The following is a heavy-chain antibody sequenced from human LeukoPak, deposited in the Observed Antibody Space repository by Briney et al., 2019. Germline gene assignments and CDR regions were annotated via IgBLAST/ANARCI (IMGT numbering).Heavy chain of an antibody. Sequence: GGSLRLSCAASGFTFSSYWMSWVRQAPGKGLEWVASIKQDGSEKYYVDSVKGRFTISRDNSKNSLYLQMNSLRAEDTAVYYCARDGVRDGLYFDYWGQGTLVTVSS. V-gene: IGHV3-7*01. CDR2: IKQDGSEK. CDR3: ARDGVRDGLYFDY. J-gene: IGHJ4*02. CDR1: GFTFSSYW. D-gene: IGHD5-24*01.